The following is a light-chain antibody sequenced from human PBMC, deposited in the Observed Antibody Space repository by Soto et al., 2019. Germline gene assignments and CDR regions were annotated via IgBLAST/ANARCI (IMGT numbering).Light chain of an antibody. J-gene: IGLJ1*01. CDR2: GNS. V-gene: IGLV1-40*01. CDR3: QSYYSSMSGNV. Sequence: QSVLTQPPSVSGAPGQRATISCTGSSSNIGAGYDVHWYPQLPGTAPNLLVYGNSNRPSGVPDRCSGSKTATSASLAITGRQAAEDDDYYCQSYYSSMSGNVFGTGTKLTVL. CDR1: SSNIGAGYD.